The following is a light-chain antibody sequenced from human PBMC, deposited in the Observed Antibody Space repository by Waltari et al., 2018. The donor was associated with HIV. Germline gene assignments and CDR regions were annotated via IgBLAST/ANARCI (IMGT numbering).Light chain of an antibody. CDR3: QTWDNGIRV. Sequence: QLALTQSPSASASLGASVKLTCTLSSGHTDYDIERHLQPPERGPRFLMTLKSDGSQSKGDGIPDRFSGSSSGAERFLTISGLQSEDEGDYYCQTWDNGIRVFGGGTKLTVL. CDR1: SGHTDYD. V-gene: IGLV4-69*01. J-gene: IGLJ3*02. CDR2: LKSDGSQ.